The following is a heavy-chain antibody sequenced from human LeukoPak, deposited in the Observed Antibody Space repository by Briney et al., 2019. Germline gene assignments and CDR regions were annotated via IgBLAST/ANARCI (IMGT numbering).Heavy chain of an antibody. J-gene: IGHJ6*03. D-gene: IGHD3-22*01. Sequence: ASVKVSCKASGYTFTSYGISWVRQAPGQGLEWMGWISAYNDNTNYAQKLQGRVTMTTDTSTSTAYMELRSLRSDDTAVYYCARAHRYDSASGDYSYYYYMDVWGRGTTVTISS. CDR1: GYTFTSYG. CDR2: ISAYNDNT. V-gene: IGHV1-18*01. CDR3: ARAHRYDSASGDYSYYYYMDV.